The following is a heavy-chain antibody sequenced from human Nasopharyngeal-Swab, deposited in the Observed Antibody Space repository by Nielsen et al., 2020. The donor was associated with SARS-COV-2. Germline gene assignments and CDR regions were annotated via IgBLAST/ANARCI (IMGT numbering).Heavy chain of an antibody. CDR2: IYHSGST. V-gene: IGHV4-4*02. Sequence: SWVRQPPGKGLEWIGEIYHSGSTNYNPSLKSRVTISVDKSKNQFSLKLSSVTAADTAVYYCARVLAERAYYDFWSGYSDYYYGMDVWGQGTTVTVSS. D-gene: IGHD3-3*01. CDR3: ARVLAERAYYDFWSGYSDYYYGMDV. J-gene: IGHJ6*02.